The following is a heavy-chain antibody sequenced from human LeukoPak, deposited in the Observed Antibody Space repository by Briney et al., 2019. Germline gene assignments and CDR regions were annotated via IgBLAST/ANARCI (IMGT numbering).Heavy chain of an antibody. CDR1: GFTFSSYA. V-gene: IGHV3-23*01. CDR2: SSGSGGST. J-gene: IGHJ4*02. CDR3: ASLGYCSGGSCPSPLDY. Sequence: GGSLRLSCAASGFTFSSYAMSCVRQAPGKGLEWVSASSGSGGSTYYADSVKGRFTISRDNSKNTLYLQMNSLRAEDTAVYYCASLGYCSGGSCPSPLDYWGQGTLVTVSS. D-gene: IGHD2-15*01.